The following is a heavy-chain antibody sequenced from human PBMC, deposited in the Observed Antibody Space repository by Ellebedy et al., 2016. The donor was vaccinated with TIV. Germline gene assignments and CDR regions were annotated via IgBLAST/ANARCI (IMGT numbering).Heavy chain of an antibody. V-gene: IGHV3-74*01. Sequence: GGSLRLXXAASGFTFSSYWMHWVRQAQGKGLVWVSRISTDGTSTAYADSVKGRFSISRDNAKNTLYLQMNSLRAEDTAVYYCTSLTDSVGESAFDIWGQGTMVTVSS. CDR2: ISTDGTST. CDR3: TSLTDSVGESAFDI. J-gene: IGHJ3*02. D-gene: IGHD1-26*01. CDR1: GFTFSSYW.